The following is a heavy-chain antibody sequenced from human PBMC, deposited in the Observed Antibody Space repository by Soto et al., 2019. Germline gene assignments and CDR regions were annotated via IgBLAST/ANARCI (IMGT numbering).Heavy chain of an antibody. V-gene: IGHV4-34*01. D-gene: IGHD2-2*01. CDR3: ARGTVLVPAAMENWFDP. Sequence: QVQLQQWGAGLLKPSETLSLTCAVYGGSFSGYYWSWIRQPPGKGLEWIGEINHSGSTNYNPSLKSRVTISVDTSKNQFSLKLSSVTATDTAVYYCARGTVLVPAAMENWFDPWGQGTLVTVSS. J-gene: IGHJ5*02. CDR2: INHSGST. CDR1: GGSFSGYY.